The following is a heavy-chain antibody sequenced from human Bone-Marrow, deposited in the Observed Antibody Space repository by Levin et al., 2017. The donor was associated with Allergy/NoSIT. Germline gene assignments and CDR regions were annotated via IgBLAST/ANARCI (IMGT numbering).Heavy chain of an antibody. V-gene: IGHV3-49*05. Sequence: KSGGSLRLSCTTSGFTFGDYPMSWFRQAPGKGLEWVSYIRSKIHGGTTEYAASVKGRFTILRDDSKGIAYLEMNSLKTEETGVYYCARGALTSGGIIDYWGQGTLVTVSS. CDR3: ARGALTSGGIIDY. CDR1: GFTFGDYP. CDR2: IRSKIHGGTT. D-gene: IGHD2-15*01. J-gene: IGHJ4*02.